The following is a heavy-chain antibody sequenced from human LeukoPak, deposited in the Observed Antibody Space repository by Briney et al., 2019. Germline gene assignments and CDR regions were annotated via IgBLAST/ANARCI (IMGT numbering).Heavy chain of an antibody. CDR3: ARPSYYYDSSGYYQYYFDY. CDR2: INHSGST. V-gene: IGHV4-34*01. CDR1: GGSFSGYY. Sequence: PSETLSLTCAVYGGSFSGYYWSWIRQPPGKGLEWIGGINHSGSTNYNPSLKSRVTISVDTSKNQFSLKLSSVTAADTAVYYCARPSYYYDSSGYYQYYFDYWGQGTLVTVSS. J-gene: IGHJ4*02. D-gene: IGHD3-22*01.